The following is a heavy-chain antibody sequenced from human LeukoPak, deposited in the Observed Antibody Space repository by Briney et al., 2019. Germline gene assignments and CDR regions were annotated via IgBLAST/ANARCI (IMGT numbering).Heavy chain of an antibody. CDR2: INPNSGGT. D-gene: IGHD3-22*01. CDR3: ARGVTMIVVVPPDY. Sequence: ASVKVSCKASGYTFTSYYMHWVRQAPGQGLEWMGWINPNSGGTNYAQKFQGRVTMTRDTSISTAYMELSRLRSDDTAVYYCARGVTMIVVVPPDYWGQGTLVTVSS. J-gene: IGHJ4*02. CDR1: GYTFTSYY. V-gene: IGHV1-2*02.